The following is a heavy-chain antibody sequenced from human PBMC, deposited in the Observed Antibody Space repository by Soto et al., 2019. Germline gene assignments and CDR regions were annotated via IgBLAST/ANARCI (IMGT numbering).Heavy chain of an antibody. J-gene: IGHJ6*02. D-gene: IGHD3-10*02. CDR2: ISAYNGNT. CDR1: GYPFTSYG. CDR3: ARACQCAGDYGMDV. V-gene: IGHV1-18*01. Sequence: GASVKVFCKASGYPFTSYGISLVRQAPGQGLEWMGWISAYNGNTNYAQKLQGRVTMTTDTSTSTAYMELRSLRSDDTAVYYCARACQCAGDYGMDVWGQGTTVTVSS.